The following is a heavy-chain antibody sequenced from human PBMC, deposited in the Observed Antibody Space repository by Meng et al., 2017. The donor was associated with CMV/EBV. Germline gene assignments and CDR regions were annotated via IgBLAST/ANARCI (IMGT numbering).Heavy chain of an antibody. D-gene: IGHD3-22*01. J-gene: IGHJ4*02. CDR2: IYYTGNT. CDR3: ARAGEDYYYDNSGYQGYFDY. Sequence: SETLSLTCTVSRGSIRSYYWCWIRQPPGKVLEWIGYIYYTGNTNYNSSLKSRVTISLNTSKNQFSLRLSSVPAADTAVYYGARAGEDYYYDNSGYQGYFDYLGQGTLVTVSS. V-gene: IGHV4-59*01. CDR1: RGSIRSYY.